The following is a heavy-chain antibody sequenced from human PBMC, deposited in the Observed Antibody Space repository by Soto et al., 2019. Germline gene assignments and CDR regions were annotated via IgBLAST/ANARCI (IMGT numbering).Heavy chain of an antibody. V-gene: IGHV3-64D*06. CDR2: ISPNGGST. CDR1: GFTFSTYD. Sequence: PGGSLRLSCSASGFTFSTYDVHWVRQAPGKGLEFVAGISPNGGSTYYADSVKGRSTVSRDNSKNTLYLQMRSLGPEDTALYYCVKLTDYRGQGTLVTVSS. D-gene: IGHD3-9*01. CDR3: VKLTDY. J-gene: IGHJ4*02.